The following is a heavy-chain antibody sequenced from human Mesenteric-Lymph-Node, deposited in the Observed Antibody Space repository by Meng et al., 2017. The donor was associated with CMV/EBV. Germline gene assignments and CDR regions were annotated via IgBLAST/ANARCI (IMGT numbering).Heavy chain of an antibody. Sequence: GESLKISCAASGFTVSSNYMSWVRQAPGKGLEWVSYISSSGSTIYYADSVKGRFTISRDNAKNSLYLQMNSLRAEDTAVYYCARAEYSSSSGYYYGMDAWGQGTTVTVSS. CDR1: GFTVSSNY. CDR2: ISSSGSTI. CDR3: ARAEYSSSSGYYYGMDA. V-gene: IGHV3-11*01. D-gene: IGHD6-6*01. J-gene: IGHJ6*02.